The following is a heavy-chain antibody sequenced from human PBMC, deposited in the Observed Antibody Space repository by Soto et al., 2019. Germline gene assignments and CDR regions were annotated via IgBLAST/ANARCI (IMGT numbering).Heavy chain of an antibody. CDR1: GFTFSSYW. CDR2: IKLDGSEK. D-gene: IGHD2-15*01. V-gene: IGHV3-7*01. J-gene: IGHJ4*02. CDR3: AREGVGFFDY. Sequence: EVQLVESGGGLVQPGGSLRLSCAASGFTFSSYWMSWVRQAPGKGLEWVANIKLDGSEKYYVDSVKGRFTISRDNAKNSLYLQMKSLRVEDTAVYYCAREGVGFFDYWGQGTLVTVSS.